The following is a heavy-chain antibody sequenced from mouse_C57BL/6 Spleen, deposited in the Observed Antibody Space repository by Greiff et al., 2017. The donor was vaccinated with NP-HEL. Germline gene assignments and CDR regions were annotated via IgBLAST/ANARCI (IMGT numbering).Heavy chain of an antibody. CDR2: IHPNSGST. Sequence: VKLQQPGAELVKPGASVKLSCKASGYTFTSYWMHWVKQRPGQGLEWIGMIHPNSGSTNYNEKFKSKATLTVDKSSSTAYMQLSSLTSEDSAVYYCARSGLGRGWFAYWGQGTLVTVSA. D-gene: IGHD4-1*01. CDR1: GYTFTSYW. V-gene: IGHV1-64*01. CDR3: ARSGLGRGWFAY. J-gene: IGHJ3*01.